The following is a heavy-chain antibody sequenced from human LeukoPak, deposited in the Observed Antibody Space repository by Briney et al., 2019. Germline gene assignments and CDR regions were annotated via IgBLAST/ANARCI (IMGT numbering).Heavy chain of an antibody. CDR1: GGSISSYY. CDR2: IYPSGNT. V-gene: IGHV4-4*07. J-gene: IGHJ3*02. CDR3: ARDLPYPMDAFDI. Sequence: SETLSLPCTVSGGSISSYYWSWIRQPAGKGLEWIGRIYPSGNTNYNPSLKSRVTMSLDTSKNQFSLKLSSVTAADTAVFYCARDLPYPMDAFDIWGQGTMVTVSS.